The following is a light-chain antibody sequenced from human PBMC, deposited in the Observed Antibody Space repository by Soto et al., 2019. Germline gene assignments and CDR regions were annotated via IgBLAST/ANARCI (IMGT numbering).Light chain of an antibody. CDR3: QHYNSYSEA. J-gene: IGKJ1*01. CDR1: QTISSW. V-gene: IGKV1-5*03. Sequence: DIKMTQSPSTLSVSVRDRVTITCRASQTISSWLAWYQQKPGKAPKLLIYKASTLKSGVPSRFSGSGSGTEFTLTISSLQPDDFATYYCQHYNSYSEAFGQGTKVDI. CDR2: KAS.